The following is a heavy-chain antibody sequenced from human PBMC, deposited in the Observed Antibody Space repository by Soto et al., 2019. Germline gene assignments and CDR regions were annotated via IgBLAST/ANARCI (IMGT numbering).Heavy chain of an antibody. CDR2: IRDGGDGDT. CDR3: ATARGLIDPFDY. CDR1: GFTFSTSA. J-gene: IGHJ4*02. Sequence: PGGSLRLSCAASGFTFSTSAMSWVRQAPGKGLEWVSTIRDGGDGDTFYADSVRGRFTISRDNSKNTLYLQLNSLRAEDTALYHCATARGLIDPFDYWGQGTLVTVSS. D-gene: IGHD3-16*01. V-gene: IGHV3-23*01.